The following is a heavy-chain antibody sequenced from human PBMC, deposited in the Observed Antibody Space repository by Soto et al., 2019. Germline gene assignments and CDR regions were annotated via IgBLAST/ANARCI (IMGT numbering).Heavy chain of an antibody. D-gene: IGHD4-4*01. Sequence: EVHLVESGGGLVQPGRSLRLSCAASGFSFRNYGMHWVRRVPGKGLEWVSGTSWHSGTIGYADSVRGRFSISRDNAKNSLYLQMNSLRPEDTALYSCVKEKLYSNYEYYFDSWGQGTLVTVSS. CDR3: VKEKLYSNYEYYFDS. CDR2: TSWHSGTI. CDR1: GFSFRNYG. V-gene: IGHV3-9*01. J-gene: IGHJ4*02.